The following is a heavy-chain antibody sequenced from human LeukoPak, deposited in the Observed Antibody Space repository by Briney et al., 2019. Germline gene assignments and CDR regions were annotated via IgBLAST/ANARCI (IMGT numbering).Heavy chain of an antibody. CDR3: ARGISGSYTSPHY. J-gene: IGHJ4*02. V-gene: IGHV4-61*08. D-gene: IGHD1-26*01. CDR1: GGSISSGDYY. CDR2: IYYSGST. Sequence: SETLSLTCTVSGGSISSGDYYWSWIRQPPGKGLEWIGYIYYSGSTNYNPSLRSRVTISVDTSKNQFSLKLTSVTAADTAVYYCARGISGSYTSPHYWGQGTLVTVSS.